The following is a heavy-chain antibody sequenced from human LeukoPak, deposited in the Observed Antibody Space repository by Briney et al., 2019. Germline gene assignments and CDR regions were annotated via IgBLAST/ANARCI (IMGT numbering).Heavy chain of an antibody. CDR2: INGSGDFT. D-gene: IGHD3-16*01. J-gene: IGHJ4*02. Sequence: PWGSLRLSCAASEFTFSKYAMKWVRQAPGKGMEWVSGINGSGDFTFYADSVKGRFTISSDNSKNTLYLQMTSLRAEDTAIYYCAKDSSQGGDYFDSWGQGTLVTVSS. CDR3: AKDSSQGGDYFDS. CDR1: EFTFSKYA. V-gene: IGHV3-23*01.